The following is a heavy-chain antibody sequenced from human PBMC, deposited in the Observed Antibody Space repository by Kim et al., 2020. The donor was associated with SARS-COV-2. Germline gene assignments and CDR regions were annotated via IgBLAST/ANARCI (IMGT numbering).Heavy chain of an antibody. J-gene: IGHJ4*02. Sequence: GGSLRLSCAASGFTFSNAWMSWVRQAPGKGLEWVGRIKSKTDGGTTDYAAPVKGRFTISRDDSKNTLYLQMNSLKTEDTAVYYCTTDPGRETYYDILTGYYLRGVGDGATGQFDYWGQGTLVTVSS. D-gene: IGHD3-9*01. CDR1: GFTFSNAW. CDR3: TTDPGRETYYDILTGYYLRGVGDGATGQFDY. CDR2: IKSKTDGGTT. V-gene: IGHV3-15*01.